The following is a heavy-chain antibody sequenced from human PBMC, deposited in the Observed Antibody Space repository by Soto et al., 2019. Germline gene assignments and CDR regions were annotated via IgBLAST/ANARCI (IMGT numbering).Heavy chain of an antibody. V-gene: IGHV4-39*01. D-gene: IGHD2-8*01. CDR3: ARHVVEYARPTGYYYYMDV. CDR1: GGSISSSSYY. CDR2: IYYSGST. Sequence: NPSETLSLTCTVSGGSISSSSYYWGWIRQPPGKGLEWIGSIYYSGSTYYNPSLKSRVTISVDTSKNQFSLKLSSVTAADTAVYYCARHVVEYARPTGYYYYMDVWGKGTTVTVSS. J-gene: IGHJ6*03.